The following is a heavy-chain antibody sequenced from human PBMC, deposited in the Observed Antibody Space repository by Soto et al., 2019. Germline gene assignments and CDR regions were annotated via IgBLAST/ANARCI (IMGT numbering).Heavy chain of an antibody. V-gene: IGHV3-66*04. Sequence: EVQLVESGGGLVQPGGSLRLSCAASGFSVSSNYMYWVRQAPGKGLECVSLIYSGGSTDHADSVKDRFTISRDNSKNTLYLQMNNLRVEDTAVYYCARRHYYGSDWGQGTLVTASS. D-gene: IGHD3-10*01. CDR3: ARRHYYGSD. J-gene: IGHJ4*02. CDR2: IYSGGST. CDR1: GFSVSSNY.